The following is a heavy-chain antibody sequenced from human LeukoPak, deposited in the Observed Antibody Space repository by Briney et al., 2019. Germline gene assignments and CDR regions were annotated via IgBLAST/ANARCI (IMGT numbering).Heavy chain of an antibody. V-gene: IGHV3-11*01. D-gene: IGHD3-22*01. CDR2: ISSSGSTI. CDR3: ARDYYDSSSYYFDY. CDR1: GFTFSDYY. J-gene: IGHJ4*02. Sequence: PGGSLRLSCAASGFTFSDYYMSWIRQAPGKGLEWFSYISSSGSTIYYADSVKGRFTISRDNAKNSLYLQMNSLRAEDTAVYYCARDYYDSSSYYFDYWGQGTLVTVSS.